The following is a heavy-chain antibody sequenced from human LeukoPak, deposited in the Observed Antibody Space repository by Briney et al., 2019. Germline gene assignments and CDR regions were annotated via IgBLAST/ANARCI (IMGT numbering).Heavy chain of an antibody. CDR3: TRGDGSGSY. CDR1: GFTFVHYA. CDR2: IRGKTSGGTT. D-gene: IGHD1-26*01. Sequence: PGGSLRLSCIASGFTFVHYAMSWVRQAPGKGLDWIGFIRGKTSGGTTEYAASVKGRFTILRDDSKSIAYLQINSLKTEDTAVYYCTRGDGSGSYWGQGTMVTVSS. J-gene: IGHJ4*02. V-gene: IGHV3-49*04.